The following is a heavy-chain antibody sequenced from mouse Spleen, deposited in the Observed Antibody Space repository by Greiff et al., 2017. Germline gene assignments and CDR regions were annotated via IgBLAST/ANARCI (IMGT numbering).Heavy chain of an antibody. Sequence: EVQVVESGGGLVKPGGSLKLSCAASGFTFSSYAMSWVRQTPEKRLEWVATISSGGSYTYYPDSVKGRFTISRDNAKNTLYLQMSSLRSEDTAMYYCARHGPSITTVVARYFDVWGAGTTVTVSS. V-gene: IGHV5-9-3*01. CDR2: ISSGGSYT. D-gene: IGHD1-1*01. J-gene: IGHJ1*01. CDR3: ARHGPSITTVVARYFDV. CDR1: GFTFSSYA.